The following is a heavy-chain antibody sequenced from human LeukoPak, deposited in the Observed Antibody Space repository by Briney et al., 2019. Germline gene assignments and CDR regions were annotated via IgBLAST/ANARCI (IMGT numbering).Heavy chain of an antibody. Sequence: PGRSLRLSCAASGFTFSSYAMHWVRQAPGKGLQWVAVISYDGSNKYYADSVKGRFTISRDNSKNTLYLQMNSLRAEDTAVYYCARGGDSNYYDFWSGYPYWGQGTLVTVSS. D-gene: IGHD3-3*01. CDR1: GFTFSSYA. V-gene: IGHV3-30*04. CDR2: ISYDGSNK. J-gene: IGHJ4*02. CDR3: ARGGDSNYYDFWSGYPY.